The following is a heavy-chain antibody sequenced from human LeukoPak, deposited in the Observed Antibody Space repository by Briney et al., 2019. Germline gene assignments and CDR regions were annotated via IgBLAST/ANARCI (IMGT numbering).Heavy chain of an antibody. D-gene: IGHD6-13*01. CDR3: ARASPGVAPGTIDY. J-gene: IGHJ4*02. CDR2: ISYSGRT. V-gene: IGHV4-39*07. Sequence: PSETLSLTCTVSGGSIITDSFFWGWIRQPPGKGLEWIATISYSGRTNYNPSLKSRVTISVDTSKNQFSLKLSSVTAADTAVYYCARASPGVAPGTIDYWGQGTLVTVSP. CDR1: GGSIITDSFF.